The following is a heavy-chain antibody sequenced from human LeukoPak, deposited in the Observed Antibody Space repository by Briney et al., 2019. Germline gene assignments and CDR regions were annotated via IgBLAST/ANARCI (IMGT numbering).Heavy chain of an antibody. CDR3: ARDGENYYGSGIDY. CDR1: GFTFSSYG. Sequence: GGPLRLSCAASGFTFSSYGMHWVRQAPGKGLEWVAVIWYDGSNKYYADSVKGRFTISRDNSKNTLHLQMNSLRAEDTAVYYCARDGENYYGSGIDYWGQGTLVTVSS. CDR2: IWYDGSNK. V-gene: IGHV3-33*01. J-gene: IGHJ4*02. D-gene: IGHD3-10*01.